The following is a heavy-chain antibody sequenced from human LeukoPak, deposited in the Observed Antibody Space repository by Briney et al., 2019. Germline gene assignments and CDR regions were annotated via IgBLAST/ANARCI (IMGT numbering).Heavy chain of an antibody. CDR2: INAGNGDT. CDR3: ARGAMVRGVIIVYNWFDP. D-gene: IGHD3-10*01. V-gene: IGHV1-3*01. J-gene: IGHJ5*02. CDR1: GYTFTSYA. Sequence: ASVKVSCKASGYTFTSYAMHWVRQAPGQRLEWMGWINAGNGDTKYSQKFQGRVTITRGTSASTAYMELSSLRSEDTAVYYCARGAMVRGVIIVYNWFDPWGQGTLVTVSS.